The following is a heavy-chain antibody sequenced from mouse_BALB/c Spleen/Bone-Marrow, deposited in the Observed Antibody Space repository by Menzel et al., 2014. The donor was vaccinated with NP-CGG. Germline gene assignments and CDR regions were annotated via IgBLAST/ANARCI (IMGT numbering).Heavy chain of an antibody. Sequence: DVKLVESGGGLVQPGGSLKLSCAASGFTFSSYTVSWVRQTPEKRLEWVAYISNGGGSTYYPDTVEGRFTISRDNAKNTLYLQMSSLKSEDTAMYYCARQLGLRWAMDYWGQGTSVTVSS. CDR2: ISNGGGST. V-gene: IGHV5-12-2*01. CDR3: ARQLGLRWAMDY. CDR1: GFTFSSYT. J-gene: IGHJ4*01. D-gene: IGHD3-1*01.